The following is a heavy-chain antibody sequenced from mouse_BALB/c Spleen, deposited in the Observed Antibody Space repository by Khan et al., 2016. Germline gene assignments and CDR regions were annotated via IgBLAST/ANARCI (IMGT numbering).Heavy chain of an antibody. CDR2: INPDSYTI. J-gene: IGHJ3*01. Sequence: EVKLLESGGGLVHPGGSLKLSCAASGFDFSRYWMSWVRQAPGKGLEWIGEINPDSYTINYTPSLKDKFIISRDNAKNTLYLQMSIVRSEDTALCYCARAGYYGYLAYWGQGTLVTVSA. CDR3: ARAGYYGYLAY. V-gene: IGHV4-1*02. D-gene: IGHD1-1*01. CDR1: GFDFSRYW.